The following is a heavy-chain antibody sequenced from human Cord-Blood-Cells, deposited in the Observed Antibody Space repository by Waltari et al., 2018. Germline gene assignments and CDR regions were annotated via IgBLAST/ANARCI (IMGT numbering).Heavy chain of an antibody. J-gene: IGHJ4*02. V-gene: IGHV1-2*02. CDR2: INPNSGGT. CDR3: ARVDIVVVPAAISYFDY. CDR1: GYTFTGYS. D-gene: IGHD2-2*03. Sequence: QVQLVQSGAEVNKPGASVKVSCKASGYTFTGYSMHWVRSAPGQGLEWMGWINPNSGGTNYAQKFQGRVTMTRDTSISTAYMELSRLRSDDTAVYYCARVDIVVVPAAISYFDYWGQGTLVTVSS.